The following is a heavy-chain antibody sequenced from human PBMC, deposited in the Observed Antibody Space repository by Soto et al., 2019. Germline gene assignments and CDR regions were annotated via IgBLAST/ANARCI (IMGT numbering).Heavy chain of an antibody. V-gene: IGHV3-72*01. CDR2: SRDKANSYST. Sequence: EVQLVESGGGLVQPGVSLRLSCTASGFSFSDHYIDWVRQAPGKGLEWVVRSRDKANSYSTEYAASVKGRFTISRDDSKNSVYLQMTTLKNEDAAVYYCTRGRLSSGYYCGMDVWGQGTTVTVSS. D-gene: IGHD3-22*01. CDR1: GFSFSDHY. J-gene: IGHJ6*02. CDR3: TRGRLSSGYYCGMDV.